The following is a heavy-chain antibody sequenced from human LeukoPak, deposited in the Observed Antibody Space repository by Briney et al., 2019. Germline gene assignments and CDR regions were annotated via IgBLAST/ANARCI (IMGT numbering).Heavy chain of an antibody. CDR2: IYYIRNT. CDR1: VGSVGSAGYY. V-gene: IGHV4-61*08. J-gene: IGHJ4*02. CDR3: ARTQSQSGSYRYYFGY. Sequence: SETLSLTCTVSVGSVGSAGYYWSWIRQPPGGGLEWIGYIYYIRNTNYNPSLKSRVPISIDPSKNKFSLKLNFVTAADAAVYYCARTQSQSGSYRYYFGYWGQGTLVTVSS. D-gene: IGHD1-26*01.